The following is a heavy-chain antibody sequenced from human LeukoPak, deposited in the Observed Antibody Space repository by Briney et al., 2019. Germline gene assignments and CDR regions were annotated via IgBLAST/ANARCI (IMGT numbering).Heavy chain of an antibody. CDR3: ARLRGLYSDTNRYQTALDC. D-gene: IGHD1-26*01. J-gene: IGHJ4*02. Sequence: GGSLTLSCAAYGFTFSSYWMHWVRQAPGKGLVWVSRINSDGSSTSYAASVKGRFTISRDNDKNTLYLQINSLRAEDPAVYYCARLRGLYSDTNRYQTALDCWGQGTLVTVSS. CDR1: GFTFSSYW. V-gene: IGHV3-74*01. CDR2: INSDGSST.